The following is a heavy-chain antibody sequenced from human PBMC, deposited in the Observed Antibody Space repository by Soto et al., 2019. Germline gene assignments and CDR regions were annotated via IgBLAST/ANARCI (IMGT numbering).Heavy chain of an antibody. CDR1: GGTFSSYA. CDR2: IIPIFGTA. Sequence: VSCEASGGTFSSYAISWVRQAPGQGLEWMGGIIPIFGTANYAQKFQGRVTITADESTSTAYMELSSLRSEDTAVYYCARSQASSSSPRRAEYFHHWGQGTLVTVSS. D-gene: IGHD6-13*01. CDR3: ARSQASSSSPRRAEYFHH. J-gene: IGHJ1*01. V-gene: IGHV1-69*01.